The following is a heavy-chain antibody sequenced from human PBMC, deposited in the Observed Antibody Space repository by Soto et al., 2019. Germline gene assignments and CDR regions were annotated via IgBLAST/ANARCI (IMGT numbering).Heavy chain of an antibody. V-gene: IGHV1-69*13. CDR2: IIPIFGTA. CDR3: ARLRYYGSGRFAAFDI. CDR1: GGTFSSYA. J-gene: IGHJ3*02. D-gene: IGHD3-10*01. Sequence: SVKVSCKASGGTFSSYAISWVRQAPGQGLEWMGGIIPIFGTANYAQKFQGRVTITADESTSTAYMELSSLRSEDTAVYYCARLRYYGSGRFAAFDIWGQGTMVTVSS.